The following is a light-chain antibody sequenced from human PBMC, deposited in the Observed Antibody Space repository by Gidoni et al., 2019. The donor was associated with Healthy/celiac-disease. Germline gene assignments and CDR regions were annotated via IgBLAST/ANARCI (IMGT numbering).Light chain of an antibody. V-gene: IGKV4-1*01. CDR3: QQYYSTPQT. J-gene: IGKJ1*01. CDR2: WAS. CDR1: QSVLYSSNNKNY. Sequence: DIVMTQSPDSLAVSLGERATINCKSRQSVLYSSNNKNYLAWYQQKPGQPPKLLIYWASTRESGVPDRFSGSGSGTDFTITISSLQAEDVAVYYCQQYYSTPQTFGQGTKVEIK.